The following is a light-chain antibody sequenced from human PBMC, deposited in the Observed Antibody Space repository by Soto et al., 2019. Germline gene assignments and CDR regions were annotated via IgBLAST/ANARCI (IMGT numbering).Light chain of an antibody. V-gene: IGKV3-11*01. CDR2: DAS. Sequence: EIVLTQSPATLSLSPGERATLSCRAGQSISSYLAWYQPKPGQAPRLLIYDASNKATGIPARFSGSGSGTDFTLTISSLEPEGFAVYYCQQRAHWPTFGGGTKVEIK. CDR3: QQRAHWPT. CDR1: QSISSY. J-gene: IGKJ4*01.